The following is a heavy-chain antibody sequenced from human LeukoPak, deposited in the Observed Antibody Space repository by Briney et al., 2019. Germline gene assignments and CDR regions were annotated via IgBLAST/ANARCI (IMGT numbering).Heavy chain of an antibody. V-gene: IGHV4-34*01. CDR2: INHSGST. J-gene: IGHJ6*03. D-gene: IGHD3-10*01. CDR3: ARAVLLWFGELLSPYYYYYYMDV. Sequence: SETLSLTCAVYGGSFSGYYWSWIRQPPGKGLEWIGEINHSGSTNYNPSLKSRVTISVDTSKNQFSLKLSSVTAADTAVYYCARAVLLWFGELLSPYYYYYYMDVWGKGTTVTVSS. CDR1: GGSFSGYY.